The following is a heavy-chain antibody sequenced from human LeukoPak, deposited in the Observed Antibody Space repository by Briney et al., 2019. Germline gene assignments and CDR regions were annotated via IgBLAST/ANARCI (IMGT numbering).Heavy chain of an antibody. CDR1: GFTFSSST. J-gene: IGHJ4*02. Sequence: PGGSLRLSCAASGFTFSSSTMNWVRQAPGKGLEWVSYISTDSSTIYYADSVKGRFTISRDNAKNSLFLHMNTLRDEDMAVYYCARDRWESRWGQGTLVTVSS. D-gene: IGHD1-26*01. V-gene: IGHV3-48*02. CDR3: ARDRWESR. CDR2: ISTDSSTI.